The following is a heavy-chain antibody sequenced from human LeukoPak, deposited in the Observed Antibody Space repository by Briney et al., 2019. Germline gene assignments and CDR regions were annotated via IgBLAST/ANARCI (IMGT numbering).Heavy chain of an antibody. CDR3: ARDGTGIVYYYAMTS. V-gene: IGHV3-21*01. D-gene: IGHD3/OR15-3a*01. CDR2: ISSSSSYI. Sequence: GGSLRLSCAASGFTFSSYRMNWVRQAPGKGLEWVSSISSSSSYIYYADSVKGRFTISRDNTKNSLYLQMHSLRAEDTAVYYCARDGTGIVYYYAMTSGAKGPRSPSP. J-gene: IGHJ6*02. CDR1: GFTFSSYR.